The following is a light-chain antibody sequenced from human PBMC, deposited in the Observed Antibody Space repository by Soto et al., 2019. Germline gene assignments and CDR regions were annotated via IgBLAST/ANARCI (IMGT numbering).Light chain of an antibody. CDR3: QQYGNSPIT. CDR1: ERIYSAY. J-gene: IGKJ5*01. Sequence: EIVMTQSPATLSVSAGERATLSCRASERIYSAYLGWYQQKPGQAPRLLIYGTSSRATGIPDRFSVSGSGTDFTLTISRLEPEDFAVYYCQQYGNSPITFGQGTRLEIK. CDR2: GTS. V-gene: IGKV3-20*01.